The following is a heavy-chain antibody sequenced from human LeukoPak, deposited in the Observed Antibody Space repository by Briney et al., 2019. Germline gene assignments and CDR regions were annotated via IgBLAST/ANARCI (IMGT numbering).Heavy chain of an antibody. CDR2: IIPIFGTA. V-gene: IGHV1-69*05. D-gene: IGHD3-22*01. CDR1: GGTFSSYA. CDR3: ARGVTMIVVDAFDI. J-gene: IGHJ3*02. Sequence: SVKVSCKASGGTFSSYAISWVRQAPGRGLEWMGRIIPIFGTANYAQKFQGRVTITTDESTSTAYMELSSLRSEDTAVYYCARGVTMIVVDAFDIWGQGTMVTVSS.